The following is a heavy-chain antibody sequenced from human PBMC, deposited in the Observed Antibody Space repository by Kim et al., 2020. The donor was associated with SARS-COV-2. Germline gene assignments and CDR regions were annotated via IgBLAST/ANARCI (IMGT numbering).Heavy chain of an antibody. D-gene: IGHD3-10*01. Sequence: DTVKGRFTISRDNSKNPLYLQMNSLGAEDTAVYYCARDTAGTALDAFDIWGQGTMVTVAS. J-gene: IGHJ3*02. CDR3: ARDTAGTALDAFDI. V-gene: IGHV3-30*01.